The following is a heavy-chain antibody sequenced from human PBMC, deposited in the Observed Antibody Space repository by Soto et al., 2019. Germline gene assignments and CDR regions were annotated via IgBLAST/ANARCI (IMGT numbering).Heavy chain of an antibody. V-gene: IGHV1-69*12. J-gene: IGHJ6*02. CDR2: IIPVFGTP. Sequence: QVQLVQSGAEVKKPGSSVKVSCKACGGSLSNYGISWVRQAPGQGLEWMVAIIPVFGTPNYAQKFQDRVTITADESTTTVYMEVRSLTSEDTAVYYCARGDATKIVVTTYYAMDVWGHGTTVTVSS. D-gene: IGHD3-22*01. CDR1: GGSLSNYG. CDR3: ARGDATKIVVTTYYAMDV.